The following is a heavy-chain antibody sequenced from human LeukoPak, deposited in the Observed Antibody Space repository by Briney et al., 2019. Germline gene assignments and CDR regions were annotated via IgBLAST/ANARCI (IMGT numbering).Heavy chain of an antibody. V-gene: IGHV3-33*06. CDR2: IWYDGSNK. D-gene: IGHD5-18*01. CDR1: GFTFSSYG. J-gene: IGHJ4*02. Sequence: GGSLRLSCAASGFTFSSYGMHWVRQAPGKGLEWVAVIWYDGSNKCYADSVKGRFTISRDNSKNTLYLQMNSLRAEDTAVYYCAKGATTMVGYYFDYWGQGTLVTVSS. CDR3: AKGATTMVGYYFDY.